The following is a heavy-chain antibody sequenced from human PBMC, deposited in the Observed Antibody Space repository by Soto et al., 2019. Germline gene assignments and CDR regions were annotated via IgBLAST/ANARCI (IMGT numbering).Heavy chain of an antibody. CDR3: ASAVYSSFYHAEYLQH. CDR1: SGSISSSNW. D-gene: IGHD6-6*01. Sequence: QVQLQESGPGLVKPSGTLSLPCAVSSGSISSSNWWSWVRQPPGKGLERIGEIYHSGSTNYNPSLKSRVTISVDKSKNQFSLNLSSVTAANTAVYYCASAVYSSFYHAEYLQHCGHGTLVTVSS. J-gene: IGHJ1*01. CDR2: IYHSGST. V-gene: IGHV4-4*02.